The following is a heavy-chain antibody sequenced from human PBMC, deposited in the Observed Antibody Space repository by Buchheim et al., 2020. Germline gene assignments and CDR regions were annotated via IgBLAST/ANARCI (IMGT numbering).Heavy chain of an antibody. D-gene: IGHD3-3*01. Sequence: QVQLVQSGAEVKKPGSSVKVSCKASGGTFSSYTISWVRQAPGQGLEWMGRIIPILCIANYAQKFQGRVTLTADKSTNTAYMELSSLRSEDTAVYYCARGGYYDFWGGYYNDYWGQGTL. CDR2: IIPILCIA. CDR1: GGTFSSYT. CDR3: ARGGYYDFWGGYYNDY. J-gene: IGHJ4*02. V-gene: IGHV1-69*02.